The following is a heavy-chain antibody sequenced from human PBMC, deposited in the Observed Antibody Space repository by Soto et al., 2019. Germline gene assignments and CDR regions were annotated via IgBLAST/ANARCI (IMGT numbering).Heavy chain of an antibody. CDR2: IDGTSTFS. D-gene: IGHD6-19*01. Sequence: PGGSLRLSCVASGFTFSNNYMTWVRQAPGKGLEWVSTIDGTSTFSNYADSVEGRFTISRDNSRNTVYLQMNSLRADDTAVYYCAKNSGWFTAWGQGTLVTVSS. V-gene: IGHV3-23*05. J-gene: IGHJ5*02. CDR3: AKNSGWFTA. CDR1: GFTFSNNY.